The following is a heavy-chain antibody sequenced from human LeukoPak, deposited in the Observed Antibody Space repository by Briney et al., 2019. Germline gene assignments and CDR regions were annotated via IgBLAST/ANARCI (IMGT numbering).Heavy chain of an antibody. Sequence: SETLSLTCTVSGGSISSYYWSWIRQPPGKGLEWVGYIYYTGCTNYNPSLKSRVTMSAATSQNQFPLQLSSVTAADTAVYFCARVGGWEPKLHGVTFDYLGQGTLVTVSS. D-gene: IGHD1-26*01. V-gene: IGHV4-59*01. CDR3: ARVGGWEPKLHGVTFDY. CDR1: GGSISSYY. CDR2: IYYTGCT. J-gene: IGHJ4*02.